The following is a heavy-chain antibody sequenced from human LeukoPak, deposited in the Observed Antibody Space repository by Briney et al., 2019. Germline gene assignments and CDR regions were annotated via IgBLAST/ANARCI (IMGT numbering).Heavy chain of an antibody. CDR3: VRDFEVPAAAPDYYYLYHMDV. V-gene: IGHV3-48*04. CDR2: ISSGGTTI. J-gene: IGHJ6*03. Sequence: GGSLRLSCAVSGFTFSVYGMNWVRQAPGKGLEWLSHISSGGTTIYYADSVKGRFTVSRDNVENSLFLQMNSLRVDDTAVYYCVRDFEVPAAAPDYYYLYHMDVWGTGNTVTVSS. CDR1: GFTFSVYG. D-gene: IGHD2-2*01.